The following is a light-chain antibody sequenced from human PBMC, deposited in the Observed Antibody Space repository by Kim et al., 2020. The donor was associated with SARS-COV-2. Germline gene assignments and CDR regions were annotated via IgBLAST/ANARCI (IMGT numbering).Light chain of an antibody. CDR3: NSRDSSDNRLRL. CDR2: GRN. CDR1: SLRTYY. Sequence: LGQTVRITCQGDSLRTYYASWYQQKPGQAPILVIFGRNNRPSGISDRFSGSNSGNTASLTITGAQAEDEADYYCNSRDSSDNRLRLFGGGTQLTVL. J-gene: IGLJ3*02. V-gene: IGLV3-19*01.